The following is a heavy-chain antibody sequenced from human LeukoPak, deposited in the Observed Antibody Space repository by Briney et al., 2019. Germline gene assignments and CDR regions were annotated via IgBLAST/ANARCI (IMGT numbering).Heavy chain of an antibody. V-gene: IGHV1-24*01. CDR3: ATVPVLFYDSSSYFPHY. Sequence: ASVKVSCKVSGYTLTELSMHWVRQAPGKGLEWMGGFDPEDGETIYAQKFQGRVTMTEDTSTDTAYMELSSLRSEDTAVYYCATVPVLFYDSSSYFPHYWGQGTLVTVSS. J-gene: IGHJ4*02. D-gene: IGHD3-22*01. CDR2: FDPEDGET. CDR1: GYTLTELS.